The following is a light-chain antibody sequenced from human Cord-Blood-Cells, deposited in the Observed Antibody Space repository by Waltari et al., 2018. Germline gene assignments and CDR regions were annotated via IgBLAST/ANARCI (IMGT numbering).Light chain of an antibody. J-gene: IGLJ3*02. V-gene: IGLV2-14*01. CDR2: DVS. CDR1: SSAVGGSNY. Sequence: SALTQPASVSGSPGPSIPISCTGTSSAVGGSNYVSWYQQHPGKAPKLMIDDVSNRPSGVSNRFSGSKSGNTASLTISGLQAEDEADYYCSSYTSSSTWVFGGGTKLTVL. CDR3: SSYTSSSTWV.